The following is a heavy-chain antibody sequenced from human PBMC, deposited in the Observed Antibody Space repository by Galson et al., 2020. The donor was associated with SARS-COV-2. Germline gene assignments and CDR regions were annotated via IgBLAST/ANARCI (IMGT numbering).Heavy chain of an antibody. J-gene: IGHJ6*02. CDR3: ARAREVVPAADYYYYYGMDV. CDR1: GFTFSSYA. D-gene: IGHD2-2*01. Sequence: TGGSLRLSCAASGFTFSSYAMHWVRQAPGKGLEWVAVISYDGSHKYYADSVKGRFTISRDNSKNTLYLQMNSLRAEDTAVYYCARAREVVPAADYYYYYGMDVWGQGTTVTVSS. CDR2: ISYDGSHK. V-gene: IGHV3-30*04.